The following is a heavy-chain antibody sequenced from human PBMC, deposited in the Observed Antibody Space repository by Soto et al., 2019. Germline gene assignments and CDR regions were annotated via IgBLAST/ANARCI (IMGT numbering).Heavy chain of an antibody. D-gene: IGHD3-3*01. CDR2: ISAYNGNT. Sequence: EASVKVSCKASGYTFTSYGISWVRQAPGQGLEWMGWISAYNGNTNYAQKLQGRVTMTTDTSTSTAYMELRSLRSDDTAVYYCARVSSNRITIFGVVMGTFDVWGQGTMVTVSS. J-gene: IGHJ3*01. CDR1: GYTFTSYG. V-gene: IGHV1-18*01. CDR3: ARVSSNRITIFGVVMGTFDV.